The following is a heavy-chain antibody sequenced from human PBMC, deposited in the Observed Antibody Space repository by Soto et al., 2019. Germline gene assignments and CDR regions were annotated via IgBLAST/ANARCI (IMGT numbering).Heavy chain of an antibody. CDR1: GFTFSSYS. D-gene: IGHD2-21*01. V-gene: IGHV3-30-3*01. J-gene: IGHJ4*02. Sequence: GGSLTLSCAASGFTFSSYSMHWNRQAPGKGLEWVAVISYDGSNKYYADSVKGRFTISRDNSKNTLYLQMNSLRAEDTAVYYCARDPYVVPSSLAPGSYYFDYWGQGTLVTVS. CDR2: ISYDGSNK. CDR3: ARDPYVVPSSLAPGSYYFDY.